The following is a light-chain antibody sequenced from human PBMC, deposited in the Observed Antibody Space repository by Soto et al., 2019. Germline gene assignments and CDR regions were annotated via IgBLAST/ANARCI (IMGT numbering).Light chain of an antibody. Sequence: EIVLTQSPATLSLSPRERAILSGSVRQSVRCSYLAWYQQKPGQAPRLLIYGASSRATGIPDRFSGSGSGTDFTLTISRVEAEDFGVYYCEQYGRAPFTFGGGTKVDIK. CDR3: EQYGRAPFT. J-gene: IGKJ4*01. CDR2: GAS. CDR1: QSVRCSY. V-gene: IGKV3-20*01.